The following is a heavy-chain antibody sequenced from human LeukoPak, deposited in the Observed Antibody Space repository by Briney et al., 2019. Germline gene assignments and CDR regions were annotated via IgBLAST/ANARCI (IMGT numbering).Heavy chain of an antibody. D-gene: IGHD2-15*01. CDR3: ARDRGGLTYGKDI. Sequence: SETLSLTCAVSGDSFSSNYWWNWVRQSPGKGLEWIGEIYHSGTTNYNPSLKSRVSISLDKSKNQLSPKVNSVTAADTAVYYCARDRGGLTYGKDIWGQGTTVTVSS. J-gene: IGHJ6*02. CDR1: GDSFSSNYW. CDR2: IYHSGTT. V-gene: IGHV4-4*02.